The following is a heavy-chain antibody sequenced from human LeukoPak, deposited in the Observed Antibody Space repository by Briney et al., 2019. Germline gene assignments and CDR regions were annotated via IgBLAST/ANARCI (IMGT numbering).Heavy chain of an antibody. V-gene: IGHV1-2*02. D-gene: IGHD6-19*01. CDR2: INPDSGGT. Sequence: ASVKVSCKASAYTFTGYYMHWVRQAPGQGLEWMGWINPDSGGTNYAQKFQGRVTMTRDTSISTAYMEVSRLRSDDTAVYYCAREGSGWFGNFDYWGQGTLVTVSS. CDR1: AYTFTGYY. CDR3: AREGSGWFGNFDY. J-gene: IGHJ4*02.